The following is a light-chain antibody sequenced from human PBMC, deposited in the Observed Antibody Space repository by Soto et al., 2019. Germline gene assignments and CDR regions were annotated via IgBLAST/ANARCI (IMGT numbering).Light chain of an antibody. CDR1: SSDVGGYNY. CDR3: SSYTSSSTLVV. V-gene: IGLV2-14*01. J-gene: IGLJ2*01. Sequence: QSALTQPTSVSGSPGQSITISCTGTSSDVGGYNYVSWYQQQPGKAPKLMIYDVSNRPSGVSNRFSGSKSGNTASLTISGLQAEDEADYYCSSYTSSSTLVVVGGGTKLTVL. CDR2: DVS.